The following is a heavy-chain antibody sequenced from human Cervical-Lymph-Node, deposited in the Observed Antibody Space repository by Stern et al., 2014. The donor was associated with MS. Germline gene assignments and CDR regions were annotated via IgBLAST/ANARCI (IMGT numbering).Heavy chain of an antibody. J-gene: IGHJ4*02. Sequence: EVQLEESGGGLVQPGRSLRLSCAASGFTFDDYAMHWVRRAPGKGLKWVSGIAWSGGTIAYADSVRDRFTISRDNAKNSLFLQINSLRAEDTALYYCAKGDTARIRDHFDYWGQGTLVTVSS. CDR2: IAWSGGTI. V-gene: IGHV3-9*01. CDR3: AKGDTARIRDHFDY. D-gene: IGHD5-18*01. CDR1: GFTFDDYA.